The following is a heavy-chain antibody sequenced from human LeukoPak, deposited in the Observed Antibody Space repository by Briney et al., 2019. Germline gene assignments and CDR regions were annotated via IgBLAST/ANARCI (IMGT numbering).Heavy chain of an antibody. CDR1: GYTFTSYG. Sequence: ASVKVSCKASGYTFTSYGISWVRQAPVQGLEWMGWISGYNGNTNYAQQELQGRVTMTTDTSTSTAYMELRSLRSDDTAVYYCARDLKRGYSSGRYSWGTGSSNDYWGQGTLVTVSS. V-gene: IGHV1-18*01. CDR3: ARDLKRGYSSGRYSWGTGSSNDY. J-gene: IGHJ4*02. CDR2: ISGYNGNT. D-gene: IGHD6-19*01.